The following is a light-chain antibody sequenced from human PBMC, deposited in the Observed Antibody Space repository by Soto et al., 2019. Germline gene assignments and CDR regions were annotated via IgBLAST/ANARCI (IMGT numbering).Light chain of an antibody. Sequence: DIQMTQSPSTLSASVGDRVTITCRASQSIGSWLAWYQQKPGRAPKLLIYKASSLESGVPSRFSGSGSGTEFTLTISSLQPDDVAIYYCQQYNDYSWTFGQGTKVHI. CDR1: QSIGSW. V-gene: IGKV1-5*03. J-gene: IGKJ1*01. CDR2: KAS. CDR3: QQYNDYSWT.